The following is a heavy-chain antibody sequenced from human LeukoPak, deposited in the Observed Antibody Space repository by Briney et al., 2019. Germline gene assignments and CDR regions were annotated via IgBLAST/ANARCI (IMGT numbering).Heavy chain of an antibody. V-gene: IGHV3-11*04. CDR2: ISSTASTI. Sequence: PGGSLTLSCAASRFIFSDYYMIWLRPAPGQGLEGVTNISSTASTICYAGSVKGRFTISRDNARNSLFLQMNSLRVEDTAVYYCARVTRRNYGPWAFDYWGQGTLATVSS. CDR1: RFIFSDYY. CDR3: ARVTRRNYGPWAFDY. D-gene: IGHD1-7*01. J-gene: IGHJ4*02.